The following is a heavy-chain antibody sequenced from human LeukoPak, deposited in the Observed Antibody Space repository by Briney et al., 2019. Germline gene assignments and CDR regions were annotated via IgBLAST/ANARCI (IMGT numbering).Heavy chain of an antibody. J-gene: IGHJ4*02. CDR1: GFTFSSYA. Sequence: PGGSLRLSCAASGFTFSSYAMSWVRQAPGKGLEWVSAISGSGGSTYYADSVKGRFTISRDNSKNTLYLQMNSLRAEDTAVYYCAKDMSGYCTNGVCSRGKTPNFDYWGQGTLVTVSS. CDR2: ISGSGGST. D-gene: IGHD2-8*01. V-gene: IGHV3-23*01. CDR3: AKDMSGYCTNGVCSRGKTPNFDY.